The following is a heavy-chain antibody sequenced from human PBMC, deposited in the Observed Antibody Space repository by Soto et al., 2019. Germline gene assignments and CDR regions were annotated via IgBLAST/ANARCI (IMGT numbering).Heavy chain of an antibody. CDR3: ARMISGWYWAFDV. CDR2: INSDGSSP. J-gene: IGHJ3*01. V-gene: IGHV3-74*01. CDR1: GFTFSNYW. Sequence: PGGSLRLSCAASGFTFSNYWMHWVRQAPCKGLVWVSRINSDGSSPSYADSVKGRFTISRDNATNTLYAKVDSLGAEDPVVYLCARMISGWYWAFDVWGQGRMVTVSS. D-gene: IGHD6-19*01.